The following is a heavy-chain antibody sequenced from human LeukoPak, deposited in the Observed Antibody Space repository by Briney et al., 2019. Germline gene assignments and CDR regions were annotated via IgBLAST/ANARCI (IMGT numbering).Heavy chain of an antibody. J-gene: IGHJ4*02. D-gene: IGHD3-22*01. CDR2: ISYDGSNT. CDR3: AKGHYDSSGSTFDY. V-gene: IGHV3-30*18. CDR1: GFTFSNYG. Sequence: QPGGSLRLSCAASGFTFSNYGMHWVRQAPGKGLEWVAVISYDGSNTYYADSVKGRLTISRDNSKNTLYLQMNSLRAEDTAVYYCAKGHYDSSGSTFDYWGQGTLVTVSS.